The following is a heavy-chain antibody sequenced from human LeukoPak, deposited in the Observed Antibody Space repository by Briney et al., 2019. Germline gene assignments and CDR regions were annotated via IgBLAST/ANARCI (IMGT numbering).Heavy chain of an antibody. D-gene: IGHD6-6*01. J-gene: IGHJ4*02. CDR2: INHSGST. CDR3: ARVGSRSSPYYFDY. CDR1: GGSFSGYY. V-gene: IGHV4-34*01. Sequence: SETLSLTCAVYGGSFSGYYWSWIRQPPGKGREWIGEINHSGSTNYNPSLKSRVTISVDTSKNQFSLKLSSVPAADTAVYYCARVGSRSSPYYFDYWGQGTLVTVSS.